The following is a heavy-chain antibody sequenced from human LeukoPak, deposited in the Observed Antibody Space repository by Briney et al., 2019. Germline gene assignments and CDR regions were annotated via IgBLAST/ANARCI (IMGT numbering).Heavy chain of an antibody. CDR1: GYSFTNYA. Sequence: GASVKVSCKASGYSFTNYAMNWVRQAPGQGLQWMGWIDPNTGNPTYAQGFTGRFVFSLDTSVSTTYLQISSLKAEDTAVYYCASGSGKDGYNSGYWGQGTLVTVSS. V-gene: IGHV7-4-1*02. CDR2: IDPNTGNP. CDR3: ASGSGKDGYNSGY. D-gene: IGHD5-24*01. J-gene: IGHJ4*02.